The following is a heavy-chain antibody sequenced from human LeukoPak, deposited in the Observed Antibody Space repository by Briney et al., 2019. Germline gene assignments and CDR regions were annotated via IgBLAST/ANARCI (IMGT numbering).Heavy chain of an antibody. D-gene: IGHD3-3*01. CDR3: AKESVLRFLEWLFDY. Sequence: GRSLRLSCAASGFTFSSYGMHWVRQAPGKGLEWVAVIWYDGSNKYYADSVKGRFTISRDNSKNTLYLQMNSLRAEDTAVYYCAKESVLRFLEWLFDYWGQGTLVTVSS. CDR1: GFTFSSYG. J-gene: IGHJ4*02. V-gene: IGHV3-33*06. CDR2: IWYDGSNK.